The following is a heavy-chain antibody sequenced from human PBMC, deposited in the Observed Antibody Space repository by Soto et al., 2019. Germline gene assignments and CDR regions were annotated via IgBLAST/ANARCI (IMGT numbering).Heavy chain of an antibody. J-gene: IGHJ4*02. D-gene: IGHD1-1*01. V-gene: IGHV1-3*01. Sequence: QVQLVQSGAEVKKPGASVKVSCKASGYTFTTYAMHWVRQAPGQRLEWMGWINAGNGNTKYSQKFQGRVTITRDTSASTAYMELSSLRSEDTAVYYCARDGKNCIDDDGFDYWGQGTLVTVSP. CDR2: INAGNGNT. CDR1: GYTFTTYA. CDR3: ARDGKNCIDDDGFDY.